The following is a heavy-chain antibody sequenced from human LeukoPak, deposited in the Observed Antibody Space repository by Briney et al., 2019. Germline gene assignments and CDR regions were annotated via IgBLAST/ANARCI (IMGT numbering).Heavy chain of an antibody. V-gene: IGHV4-39*07. CDR1: GGSISSSSYY. Sequence: PSETLSLTCTVSGGSISSSSYYWGWIRQPPGKGLEWIGSIYYSGSTYYNPSLKSRVTISVDTSKNQFSLKLGSVTAADTAVYYCASSNPATVTTAAYWGQGTLVTVSS. CDR2: IYYSGST. CDR3: ASSNPATVTTAAY. J-gene: IGHJ4*02. D-gene: IGHD4-17*01.